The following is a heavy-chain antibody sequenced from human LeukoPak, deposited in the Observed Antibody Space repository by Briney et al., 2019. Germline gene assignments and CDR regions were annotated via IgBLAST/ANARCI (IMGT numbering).Heavy chain of an antibody. D-gene: IGHD6-13*01. Sequence: PGGSLRLSCAASGFTFSSYAMSWVRQAPRKGLEWGSAISGSGGSSYYADSVKGRFTISRDNSKNTLYLQMNSLRAEDTAVYYCAKDRMVAAAGEADYWGQGTLVTVSS. V-gene: IGHV3-23*01. CDR1: GFTFSSYA. CDR2: ISGSGGSS. CDR3: AKDRMVAAAGEADY. J-gene: IGHJ4*02.